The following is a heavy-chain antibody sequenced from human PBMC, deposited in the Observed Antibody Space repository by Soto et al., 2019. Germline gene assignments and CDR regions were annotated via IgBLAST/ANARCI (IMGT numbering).Heavy chain of an antibody. J-gene: IGHJ5*02. Sequence: SETLSLTCAVSGYSISSGYYWGWLRQPPGKGLGWIGSIYHGGRTYYNPSLNSRVTLSIDMTNNHVSLILNSVTAADTAVYYCARVGPWVPYYYDSSPYTFENWFDPWGQGTLVTVSS. D-gene: IGHD3-22*01. CDR2: IYHGGRT. CDR1: GYSISSGYY. CDR3: ARVGPWVPYYYDSSPYTFENWFDP. V-gene: IGHV4-38-2*01.